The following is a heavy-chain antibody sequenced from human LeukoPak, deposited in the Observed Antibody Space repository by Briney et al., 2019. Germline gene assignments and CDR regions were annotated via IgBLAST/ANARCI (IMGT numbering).Heavy chain of an antibody. J-gene: IGHJ4*02. D-gene: IGHD6-19*01. Sequence: PGRSLRLSCAASGFTFSSYAMHWVRQAPGKGLEWVAVISYDGSNKYYADSVKGRFTISRDNSKNTLYLQTNSLRAEDTAVYYCARSDSSGWYVWGQGTLVTVSS. CDR1: GFTFSSYA. CDR2: ISYDGSNK. V-gene: IGHV3-30*04. CDR3: ARSDSSGWYV.